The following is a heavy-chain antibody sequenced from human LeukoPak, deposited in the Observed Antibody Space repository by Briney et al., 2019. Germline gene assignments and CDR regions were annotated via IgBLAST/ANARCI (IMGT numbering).Heavy chain of an antibody. J-gene: IGHJ4*02. CDR2: IKQDGSEK. Sequence: GGSLRLSCAASGFTFSSYWMSWVRQAPGKGLEWVANIKQDGSEKYYVDSVKGRFTISRDNAKNSLYLQMYSLRAEDTAVYYCARDSGITIFGVVTAPDYWGQGTLVTVSS. V-gene: IGHV3-7*01. CDR1: GFTFSSYW. CDR3: ARDSGITIFGVVTAPDY. D-gene: IGHD3-3*01.